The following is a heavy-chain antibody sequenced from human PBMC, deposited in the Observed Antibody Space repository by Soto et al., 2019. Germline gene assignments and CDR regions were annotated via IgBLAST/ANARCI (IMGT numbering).Heavy chain of an antibody. CDR3: ARSMYYYYGRGSGDGHGV. Sequence: QVQLVQSGAEVKEPGDSVRVSCEASGYTFTAYYIHWVRQAPGQGLEWMGWINPKFGDTTYAQDFQGRVSMTRDMPISTVYMELSSLTSGDTAIYYCARSMYYYYGRGSGDGHGVWGQGTTVTVFS. J-gene: IGHJ6*02. CDR2: INPKFGDT. V-gene: IGHV1-2*02. CDR1: GYTFTAYY. D-gene: IGHD3-10*02.